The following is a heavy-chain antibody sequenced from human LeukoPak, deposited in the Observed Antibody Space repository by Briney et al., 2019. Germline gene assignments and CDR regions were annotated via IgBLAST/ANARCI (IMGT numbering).Heavy chain of an antibody. J-gene: IGHJ4*02. D-gene: IGHD6-19*01. CDR3: ARTAGIAVAGSRQYFDF. CDR2: IYYSGST. Sequence: SETLSLTCTVSGDSISGNYWTWIRQPPGKGLEWIGYIYYSGSTNYNASLKSRVTISIDTSKNEFFLNLRSVTAADTAVYYCARTAGIAVAGSRQYFDFWGQGMLVTVSS. CDR1: GDSISGNY. V-gene: IGHV4-59*08.